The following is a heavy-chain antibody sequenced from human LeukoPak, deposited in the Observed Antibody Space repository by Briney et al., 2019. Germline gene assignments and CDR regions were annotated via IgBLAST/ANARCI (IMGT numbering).Heavy chain of an antibody. V-gene: IGHV4-59*08. CDR3: ARMGGYSGYATH. CDR1: GVSISSYY. D-gene: IGHD5-12*01. Sequence: SETLSLTCTVSGVSISSYYWSWIRQPPGKGLEWIGYIHSSGNTNYNPSLKSRVTISVDTSKNQFSLKLSSVTAADTAVYYCARMGGYSGYATHWGQGTLVTVSS. J-gene: IGHJ4*02. CDR2: IHSSGNT.